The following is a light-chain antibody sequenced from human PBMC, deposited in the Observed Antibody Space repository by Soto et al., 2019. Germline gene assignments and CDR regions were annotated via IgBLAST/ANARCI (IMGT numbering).Light chain of an antibody. CDR2: GAS. CDR3: QQYNYWPRT. Sequence: ETVMTQSPATLSVSPGERATLSCRASQSVSNNLAWYQQKPGQAPRLLIYGASTRATGIPARFSGSGSGTEFTLTISSLQSEDFAVYYCQQYNYWPRTFGQGTKVDIK. J-gene: IGKJ1*01. V-gene: IGKV3-15*01. CDR1: QSVSNN.